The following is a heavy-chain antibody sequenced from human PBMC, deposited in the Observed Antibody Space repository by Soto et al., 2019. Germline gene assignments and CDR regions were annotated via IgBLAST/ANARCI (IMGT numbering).Heavy chain of an antibody. CDR2: INDYGTTI. V-gene: IGHV3-74*01. CDR1: GFNLGSYW. CDR3: ARGGLEPFDY. D-gene: IGHD1-1*01. Sequence: GGSLRLSCAASGFNLGSYWMHWVRQAPGKGLVWVSRINDYGTTINYAESVEGRFTISRDDAKSEVYLQMNNLRAEDTAVYYCARGGLEPFDYWGQGALVTVS. J-gene: IGHJ4*02.